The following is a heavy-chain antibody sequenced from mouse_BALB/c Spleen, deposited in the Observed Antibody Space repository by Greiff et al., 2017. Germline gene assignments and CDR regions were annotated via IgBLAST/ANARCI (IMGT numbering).Heavy chain of an antibody. J-gene: IGHJ4*01. CDR2: IWSGGST. Sequence: VQLKESGPGLVQPSQSLSITCTVSGFSLTSYGVHWVRQSPGKGLEWLGVIWSGGSTDYNAAFISRLSISKDNSKSQVFFKMNSLQANDTAIYYCASYYRYDDGYAMDYWGQGTSVTVSS. CDR1: GFSLTSYG. D-gene: IGHD2-14*01. CDR3: ASYYRYDDGYAMDY. V-gene: IGHV2-2*02.